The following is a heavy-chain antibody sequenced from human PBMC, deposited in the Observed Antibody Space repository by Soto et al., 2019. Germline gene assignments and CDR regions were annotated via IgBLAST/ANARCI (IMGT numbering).Heavy chain of an antibody. D-gene: IGHD3-10*01. J-gene: IGHJ1*01. CDR1: GFTFSSYA. V-gene: IGHV3-23*01. Sequence: GGSLRLSCAASGFTFSSYAMSWVRQAPGKGLEWVSAISGSGGSTYYADSVKGRFTISRDNSKNTLYLQMNSLRAEDTAVYYCATDAFFGLIVRGVIPQHWGQGTLVTVSS. CDR3: ATDAFFGLIVRGVIPQH. CDR2: ISGSGGST.